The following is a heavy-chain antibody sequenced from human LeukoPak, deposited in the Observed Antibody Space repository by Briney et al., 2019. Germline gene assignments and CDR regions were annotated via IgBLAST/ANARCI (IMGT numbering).Heavy chain of an antibody. V-gene: IGHV4-59*01. CDR2: IYYSGST. CDR3: ARGSRYYDSSGYYPNWFDP. Sequence: PSETLSLTCTVSGGSISSYYWSWIRQPPGKGLEWIGYIYYSGSTNYNPSLKSRVTISVDTSKNQFSLKLSSVTAADTAVYYCARGSRYYDSSGYYPNWFDPWGQGTLVTVSS. CDR1: GGSISSYY. J-gene: IGHJ5*02. D-gene: IGHD3-22*01.